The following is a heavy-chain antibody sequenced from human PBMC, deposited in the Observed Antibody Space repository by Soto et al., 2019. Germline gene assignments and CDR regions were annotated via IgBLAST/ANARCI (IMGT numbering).Heavy chain of an antibody. V-gene: IGHV1-46*01. J-gene: IGHJ4*02. CDR1: GYTFTSYY. D-gene: IGHD2-15*01. CDR3: ARGRSVVDSPRSIIDF. Sequence: ASVKVSCKASGYTFTSYYMHWVRQAPGQGLEWMGIINPSGHSTSYAQKIQGRVTMTRDTSTSTVYMELSSLRSEDTAVYYCARGRSVVDSPRSIIDFWGQGTLVTVSS. CDR2: INPSGHST.